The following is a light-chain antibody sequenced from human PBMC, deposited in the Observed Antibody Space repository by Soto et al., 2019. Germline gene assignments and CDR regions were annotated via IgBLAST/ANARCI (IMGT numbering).Light chain of an antibody. CDR1: SSNIGGNT. CDR3: SSYRYGRTVYYV. CDR2: SNN. Sequence: QSVLTQPPSASGTPGQRVTISCSGSSSNIGGNTVNWYQQLPGTAPKLLIYSNNQRPSGVPDRFSGSKSGTSASLTISGLQAEDEADYFCSSYRYGRTVYYVFGTGTKLTVL. J-gene: IGLJ1*01. V-gene: IGLV1-44*01.